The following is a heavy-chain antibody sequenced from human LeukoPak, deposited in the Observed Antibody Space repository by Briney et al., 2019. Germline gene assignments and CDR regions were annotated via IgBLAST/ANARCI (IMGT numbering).Heavy chain of an antibody. D-gene: IGHD3-10*01. CDR3: ARLWFRDDAFDI. Sequence: SETLSLTCTVSGGSISSYYWSWIRQPPGKGLGWIGYIYYSGSTNYNPSLKSRVTISVDTSKNQFSLKLSSVTAADTAVYYCARLWFRDDAFDIWGQGTMVTVSS. CDR1: GGSISSYY. CDR2: IYYSGST. J-gene: IGHJ3*02. V-gene: IGHV4-59*08.